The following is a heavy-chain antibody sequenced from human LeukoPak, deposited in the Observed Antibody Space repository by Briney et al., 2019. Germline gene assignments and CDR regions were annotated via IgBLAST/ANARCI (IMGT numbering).Heavy chain of an antibody. J-gene: IGHJ6*02. Sequence: SGGSLRLSCAASGSTFSSYWMNWVRQAPGKGLEWVSYISSGGGTIYYADSVKGRFTISRDNAKNSLYLQMNSLRDEDTAVYYCTTDEDWNYARKDVWGQGATVIVSS. V-gene: IGHV3-48*02. CDR1: GSTFSSYW. CDR2: ISSGGGTI. D-gene: IGHD1-7*01. CDR3: TTDEDWNYARKDV.